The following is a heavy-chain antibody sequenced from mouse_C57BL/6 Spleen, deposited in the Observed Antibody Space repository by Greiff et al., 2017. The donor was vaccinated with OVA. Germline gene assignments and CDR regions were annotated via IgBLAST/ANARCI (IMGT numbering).Heavy chain of an antibody. CDR2: IYPSDSET. CDR3: ARLGVSATPRFDY. D-gene: IGHD1-1*01. CDR1: GYTFTSYW. J-gene: IGHJ2*01. Sequence: QVQLQQPGAELVRPGSSVKLSCKASGYTFTSYWMDWVKQRPGQGLEWIGNIYPSDSETHYNQKFKDKATLTVDKSSSTAYMQISSLTSEDSAVYYCARLGVSATPRFDYWGQGTTLTVSS. V-gene: IGHV1-61*01.